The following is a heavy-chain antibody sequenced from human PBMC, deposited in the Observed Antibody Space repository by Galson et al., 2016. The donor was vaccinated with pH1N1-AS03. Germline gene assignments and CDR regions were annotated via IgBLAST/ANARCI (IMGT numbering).Heavy chain of an antibody. Sequence: ALVKPTQTLTLTCTFSGFSLSTSGVGVGWIRQAPGKALEWLAIIYWNDDIRYSPSLRNRLTITRDTSKGQVVLTMTNMDPVDTATYFCARAYYGDFADWFDPWGQRTLVTVSS. CDR3: ARAYYGDFADWFDP. D-gene: IGHD4-17*01. CDR2: IYWNDDI. V-gene: IGHV2-5*01. J-gene: IGHJ5*02. CDR1: GFSLSTSGVG.